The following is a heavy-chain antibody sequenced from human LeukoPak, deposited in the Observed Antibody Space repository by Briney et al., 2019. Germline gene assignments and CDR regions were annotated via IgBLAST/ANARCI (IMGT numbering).Heavy chain of an antibody. CDR1: GGSISSGDHY. V-gene: IGHV4-30-4*01. CDR2: IYYSGST. CDR3: ARVIGDYSYYFDY. Sequence: SQTLSLTCTVSGGSISSGDHYWSWIRQPPGKGLEWIGYIYYSGSTYYNPSLKSRVTISVDTSKNQFSLKLSSVTAADTAEYYCARVIGDYSYYFDYWGQGTLVTVSS. D-gene: IGHD4-17*01. J-gene: IGHJ4*02.